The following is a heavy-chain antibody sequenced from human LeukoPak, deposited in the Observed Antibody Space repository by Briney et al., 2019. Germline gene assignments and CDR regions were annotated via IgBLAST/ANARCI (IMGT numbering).Heavy chain of an antibody. D-gene: IGHD6-19*01. Sequence: PSETLSLTCTVSGGSISSGGYYWSWIRQPPGKGLEWIGYIYYSGSTNYNPSLKSRVTISVDTSKNQFSLKLSSVTAADTAVYYCARDPGYSSGWYSDWYFDLWGRGTLVTVSS. CDR3: ARDPGYSSGWYSDWYFDL. CDR1: GGSISSGGYY. CDR2: IYYSGST. J-gene: IGHJ2*01. V-gene: IGHV4-61*08.